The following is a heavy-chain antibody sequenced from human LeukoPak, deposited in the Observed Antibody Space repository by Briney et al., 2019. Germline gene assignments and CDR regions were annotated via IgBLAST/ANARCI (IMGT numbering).Heavy chain of an antibody. CDR3: ARVLYGDYDSAWFDP. CDR1: GGTFSSYA. CDR2: IIPILGIA. D-gene: IGHD4-17*01. Sequence: SVKVSCKASGGTFSSYAISWVRQAPGQGLEWMGRIIPILGIANYAQKFQGRVTITADKSTSTAYMELSSLRSEDTAVYYCARVLYGDYDSAWFDPWGQGTLVTVSS. V-gene: IGHV1-69*04. J-gene: IGHJ5*02.